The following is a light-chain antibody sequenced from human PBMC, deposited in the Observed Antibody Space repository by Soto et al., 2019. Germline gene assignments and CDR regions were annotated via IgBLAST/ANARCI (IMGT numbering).Light chain of an antibody. CDR2: TDN. CDR1: SSNIGSNI. V-gene: IGLV1-44*01. Sequence: QSVLTQPPSASGTPGQRVTISCSGSSSNIGSNIVNWYQHLPGTAAKLLIKTDNQRPSGVPDRFSGSKSDTSASLAISGLQSEDEADYYCAAWDDSRNGGLFGGGTKLTVL. J-gene: IGLJ3*02. CDR3: AAWDDSRNGGL.